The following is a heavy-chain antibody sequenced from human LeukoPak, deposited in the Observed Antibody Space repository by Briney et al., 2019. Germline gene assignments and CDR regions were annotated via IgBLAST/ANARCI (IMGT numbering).Heavy chain of an antibody. CDR1: GYTFTSYD. CDR2: MNPSSGNT. V-gene: IGHV1-8*01. J-gene: IGHJ6*02. Sequence: GASAKVSCKASGYTFTSYDINWVRQATGQGLEWMGWMNPSSGNTGYAQKFQGRVTMTRNTSISTAYMELSSLRSEDTAVYYCARGLEDFWSGYYFRQYGMDVWGQGTTVTVSS. D-gene: IGHD3-3*01. CDR3: ARGLEDFWSGYYFRQYGMDV.